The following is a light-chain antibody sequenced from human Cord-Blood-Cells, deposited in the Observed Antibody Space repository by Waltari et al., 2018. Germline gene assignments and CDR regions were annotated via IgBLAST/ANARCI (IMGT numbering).Light chain of an antibody. Sequence: SYVLTQSPSVSVAPGKTARITCGGNNIGSKSVHWYQQKPGQAPVLVIYYDSDRPSGIPERFSGSNSWNTATLTISRVEAGDEADYYCQVWDSSSDHVVFGGGTKLTVL. V-gene: IGLV3-21*04. CDR3: QVWDSSSDHVV. CDR1: NIGSKS. CDR2: YDS. J-gene: IGLJ2*01.